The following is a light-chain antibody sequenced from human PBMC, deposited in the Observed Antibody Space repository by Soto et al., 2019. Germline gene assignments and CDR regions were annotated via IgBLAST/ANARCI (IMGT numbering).Light chain of an antibody. J-gene: IGKJ5*01. CDR1: LSVSIY. CDR3: QQYNNWPPT. V-gene: IGKV3-15*01. CDR2: GAS. Sequence: EIVLTQSPTTLSLSPGERATLSFRASLSVSIYVAWYQQKPGQAPRLLIYGASTRAIGIPARFSGSGSGTEFTLTISSLQSEDFAVYYCQQYNNWPPTFGQVRLLEI.